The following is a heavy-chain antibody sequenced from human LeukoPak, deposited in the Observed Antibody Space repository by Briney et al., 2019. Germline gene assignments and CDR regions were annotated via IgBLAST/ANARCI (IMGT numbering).Heavy chain of an antibody. Sequence: VSGPTLVNPTQTLTLTCTFSGFSLRTSGMCVSWIRHPPGKALEWLARIDWDDDKYYSTSLKTRLTISKDTSKNQVVLTMTNMDPVDTGTYYCARIHRYGPAGYYGMDVWGQGTTVTVSS. J-gene: IGHJ6*02. CDR3: ARIHRYGPAGYYGMDV. V-gene: IGHV2-70*11. CDR1: GFSLRTSGMC. CDR2: IDWDDDK. D-gene: IGHD5-18*01.